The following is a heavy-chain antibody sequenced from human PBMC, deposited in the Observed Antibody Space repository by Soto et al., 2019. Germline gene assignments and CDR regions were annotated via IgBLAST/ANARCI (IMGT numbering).Heavy chain of an antibody. CDR1: GGSISSSSYY. V-gene: IGHV4-39*01. D-gene: IGHD3-10*01. CDR2: IYYSGST. CDR3: ARGEVMVRGVSNWFDP. Sequence: SETLSLTCTVSGGSISSSSYYWGWIRQPPGKGLEWIGSIYYSGSTYYNPSLKSRVTISVDTSKNQFSLKLSSVTAADTAVYYCARGEVMVRGVSNWFDPWGQGTLVTVSS. J-gene: IGHJ5*02.